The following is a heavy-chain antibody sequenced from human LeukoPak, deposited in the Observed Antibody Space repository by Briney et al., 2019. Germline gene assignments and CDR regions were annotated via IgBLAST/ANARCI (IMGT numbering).Heavy chain of an antibody. Sequence: SETLSLTCTVSGGSISSYYWSWIRQPPGKGLEWIGYIYYSGSTNYNPSLKSRVTISVDTSKNQFSLKLSSVTAADTAVYYCARERPDAYLSYGALGNWFDPWGQGTLVTVSS. J-gene: IGHJ5*02. V-gene: IGHV4-59*12. D-gene: IGHD4-17*01. CDR2: IYYSGST. CDR1: GGSISSYY. CDR3: ARERPDAYLSYGALGNWFDP.